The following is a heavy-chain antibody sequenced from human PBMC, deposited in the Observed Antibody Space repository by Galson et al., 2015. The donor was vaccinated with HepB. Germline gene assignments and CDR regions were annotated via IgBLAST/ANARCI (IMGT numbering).Heavy chain of an antibody. D-gene: IGHD1-26*01. CDR1: GFTFSTCA. Sequence: SLRLSCAASGFTFSTCAMTWVRQAPGKGLECVSVIYPGGDTTYADSVTGRFPLSRDTPQNTVYLQMISLRGDDTAVYYCATSTKWAGYFDYWGRGTLVTVSS. CDR2: IYPGGDT. J-gene: IGHJ4*02. CDR3: ATSTKWAGYFDY. V-gene: IGHV3-23*03.